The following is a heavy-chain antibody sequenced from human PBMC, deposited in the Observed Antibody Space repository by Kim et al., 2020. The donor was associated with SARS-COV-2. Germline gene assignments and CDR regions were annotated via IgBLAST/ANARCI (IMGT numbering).Heavy chain of an antibody. V-gene: IGHV4-31*01. J-gene: IGHJ3*02. Sequence: PSLKSQVTISVDTSKNQFSRKLSSVTAADTAVYYCARGYSGSLAAFDIWGQGTMVTVSS. D-gene: IGHD1-26*01. CDR3: ARGYSGSLAAFDI.